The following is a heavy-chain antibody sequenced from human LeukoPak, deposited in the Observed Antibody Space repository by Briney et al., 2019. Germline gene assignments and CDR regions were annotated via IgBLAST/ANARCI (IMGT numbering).Heavy chain of an antibody. V-gene: IGHV3-23*01. CDR1: GFTFSSYA. J-gene: IGHJ4*02. D-gene: IGHD3-22*01. CDR2: ISGSGGST. Sequence: PGGSLRLSCAASGFTFSSYAMSWVRQAPGKGLEWVSAISGSGGSTYYADSVKGRFTISRDNSKNTLYLQMNSLRAEDTAVYYCAKDHSFWQDHYDSSGYTFDYWGQGTLVTVSS. CDR3: AKDHSFWQDHYDSSGYTFDY.